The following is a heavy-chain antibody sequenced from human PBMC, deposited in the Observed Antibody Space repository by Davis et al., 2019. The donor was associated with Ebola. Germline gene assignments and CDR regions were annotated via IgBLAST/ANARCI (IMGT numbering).Heavy chain of an antibody. J-gene: IGHJ4*02. CDR3: ARIVGATYFDY. D-gene: IGHD1-26*01. V-gene: IGHV4-30-4*01. Sequence: SETLSLTCTVSGGSISSGDYYWSWIRQPPGKGLEWIGYIYYSGSTYYNPSLKSRVTISVDKSKNQFSLKLSSVTAADTAVYYCARIVGATYFDYWGQGTLVTVSS. CDR1: GGSISSGDYY. CDR2: IYYSGST.